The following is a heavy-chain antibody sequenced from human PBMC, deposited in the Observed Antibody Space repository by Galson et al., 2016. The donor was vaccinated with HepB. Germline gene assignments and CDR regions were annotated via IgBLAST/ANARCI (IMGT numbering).Heavy chain of an antibody. V-gene: IGHV3-53*04. Sequence: SLRLSCAASGFTVSNNYMTWVRQAPGKGLEWVSTIYSGGSTFYTDSVQGRFTIYRHNSKNTLYLQMDTLRPEDTAVYYCARDPGISGTTWGQGTLVPVPS. CDR2: IYSGGST. CDR1: GFTVSNNY. CDR3: ARDPGISGTT. D-gene: IGHD1-7*01. J-gene: IGHJ5*02.